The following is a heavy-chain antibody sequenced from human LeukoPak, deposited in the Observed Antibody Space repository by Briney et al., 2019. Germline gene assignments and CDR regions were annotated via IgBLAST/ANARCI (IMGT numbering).Heavy chain of an antibody. V-gene: IGHV3-11*05. CDR2: ISSSSSYT. D-gene: IGHD2-2*01. CDR1: GFTFSDYY. CDR3: ARDRVVVVPAARTNYYYYYGMDV. Sequence: GGSLRLSCAASGFTFSDYYMSWIRQAPGKGLEWVSYISSSSSYTSYADSVKGRFTISRDNAKNSLYLQMNSLRAEDTAVYYCARDRVVVVPAARTNYYYYYGMDVWGQGTTVTVSS. J-gene: IGHJ6*02.